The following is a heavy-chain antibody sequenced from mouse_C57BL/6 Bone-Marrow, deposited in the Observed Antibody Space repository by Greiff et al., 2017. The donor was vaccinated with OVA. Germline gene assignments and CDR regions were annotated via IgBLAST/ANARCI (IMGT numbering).Heavy chain of an antibody. V-gene: IGHV1-69*01. J-gene: IGHJ3*01. CDR2: IDPYDSYT. D-gene: IGHD1-1*01. CDR3: ARYYGSGFLFAY. Sequence: VQLQQPGAELVMPGASVKLSCKASGYTFTSYWMHWVKQRPGQGLEWIGEIDPYDSYTNYNQKFKGKATLTVDKSSSTAYMQLSSLTSEDSAVYYCARYYGSGFLFAYWGQGTLVTVSA. CDR1: GYTFTSYW.